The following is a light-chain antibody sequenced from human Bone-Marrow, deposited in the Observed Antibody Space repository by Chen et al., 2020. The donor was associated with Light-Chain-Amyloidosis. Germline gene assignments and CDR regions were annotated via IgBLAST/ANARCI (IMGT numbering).Light chain of an antibody. Sequence: SVLTQPSSVSVAPGQTATIARGGNNIGSTSVHWYQQPPGQAPPLVVYDDSDRPSGIPERLSGSTSGNTATLTISRVEAGDEADYYCQVWDRSSDRPVFGGGTKLTVL. V-gene: IGLV3-21*02. CDR3: QVWDRSSDRPV. J-gene: IGLJ3*02. CDR2: DDS. CDR1: NIGSTS.